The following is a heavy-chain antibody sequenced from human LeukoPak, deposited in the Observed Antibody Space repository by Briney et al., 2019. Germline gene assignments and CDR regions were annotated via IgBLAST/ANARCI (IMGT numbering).Heavy chain of an antibody. J-gene: IGHJ4*02. CDR1: GFTFSSYG. CDR3: AKAGSGSPHRGVLGY. CDR2: IRYDGGNQ. V-gene: IGHV3-30*02. Sequence: GGSLRLSCAASGFTFSSYGMHWVRQTPGKGLECVAFIRYDGGNQYYTDSVKGRFTISRDNSKNTIYLQMNSLRAEDTAVYYCAKAGSGSPHRGVLGYWGQGTLVTVSS. D-gene: IGHD1-26*01.